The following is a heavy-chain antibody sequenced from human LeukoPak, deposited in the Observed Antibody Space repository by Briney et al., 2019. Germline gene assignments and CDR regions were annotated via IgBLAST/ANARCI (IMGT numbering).Heavy chain of an antibody. CDR3: ASPRDGYTENDY. J-gene: IGHJ4*02. CDR1: GFTFSSYE. Sequence: GGSLRLSCAASGFTFSSYEMNWVRQAPGKGLEWVSSISSSSSYIYYADSVKGRFTISQDNAKNSLYLQMNSLRAEDTAVYYCASPRDGYTENDYWGQGTLVTVSS. D-gene: IGHD5-24*01. V-gene: IGHV3-21*01. CDR2: ISSSSSYI.